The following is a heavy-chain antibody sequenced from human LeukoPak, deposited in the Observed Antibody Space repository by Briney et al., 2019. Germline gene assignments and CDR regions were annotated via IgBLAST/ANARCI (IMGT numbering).Heavy chain of an antibody. CDR2: IFNSGTT. V-gene: IGHV4-39*01. Sequence: SETLSPTCTLYGASISSTSYDWDWIRQPPGKGREGIASIFNSGTTYYNPSLKSRVTMSVDTSKNQFSLKVSSVPAADTAVYYCASRVYGLGSFNYWGEGTLVTVS. J-gene: IGHJ4*01. CDR1: GASISSTSYD. D-gene: IGHD3-10*01. CDR3: ASRVYGLGSFNY.